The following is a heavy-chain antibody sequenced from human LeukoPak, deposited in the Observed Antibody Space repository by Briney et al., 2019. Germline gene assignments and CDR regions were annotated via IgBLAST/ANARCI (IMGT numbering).Heavy chain of an antibody. CDR3: ARLTYSSSWYFDY. CDR2: IYHSGST. Sequence: PSGTLSLTCAVSGGSISSSNWWSWVRQPPGKGLEWIGEIYHSGSTNYNPSLKSRVTISVDKSKNQFSLKLSSVTAADTAVYYCARLTYSSSWYFDYWGQGTLVTVPS. J-gene: IGHJ4*02. V-gene: IGHV4-4*02. CDR1: GGSISSSNW. D-gene: IGHD6-13*01.